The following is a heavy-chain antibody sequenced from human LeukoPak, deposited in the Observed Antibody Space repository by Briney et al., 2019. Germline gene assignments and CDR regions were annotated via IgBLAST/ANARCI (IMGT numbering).Heavy chain of an antibody. CDR3: TTLGSGWSLDD. V-gene: IGHV3-15*01. J-gene: IGHJ4*02. CDR2: IKSKTDGGTT. Sequence: SGGSLRLSCAASGFTFNNAWMTWVRQTPGKGLEWVARIKSKTDGGTTDYAAPVKGRFTISRDDSKNTLSLQLNSLKIEDTAVYYCTTLGSGWSLDDWGQGTLVTVSS. CDR1: GFTFNNAW. D-gene: IGHD6-19*01.